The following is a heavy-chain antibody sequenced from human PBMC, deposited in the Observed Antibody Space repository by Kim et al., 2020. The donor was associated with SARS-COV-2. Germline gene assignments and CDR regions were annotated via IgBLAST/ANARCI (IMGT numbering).Heavy chain of an antibody. D-gene: IGHD2-2*02. V-gene: IGHV3-30*18. Sequence: GGSLRLSCAASGFTFSTYGMHWVRQAPGKGLEWVAVISYDGSNKYYVDSVKGRFTISRDNSKNTLYLQMNSLRVEDTAVYYCAKLLVPATIVQGAFDIWCQETIVTVSS. CDR2: ISYDGSNK. J-gene: IGHJ3*02. CDR1: GFTFSTYG. CDR3: AKLLVPATIVQGAFDI.